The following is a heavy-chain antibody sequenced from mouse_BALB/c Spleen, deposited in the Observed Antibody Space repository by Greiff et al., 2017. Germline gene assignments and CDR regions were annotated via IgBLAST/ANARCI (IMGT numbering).Heavy chain of an antibody. CDR2: ISSGGGST. V-gene: IGHV5-12-1*01. CDR3: ARLDYYGSFDV. CDR1: GFAFSSYD. J-gene: IGHJ1*01. D-gene: IGHD1-1*01. Sequence: EVMLVESGGGLVKPGGSLKLSCAASGFAFSSYDMSWVRQTPEKRLEWVAYISSGGGSTYYPDTVKGRFTISRDNAKNTLYLQMSSLKSEDTAMYSCARLDYYGSFDVWGAGTTVTVSS.